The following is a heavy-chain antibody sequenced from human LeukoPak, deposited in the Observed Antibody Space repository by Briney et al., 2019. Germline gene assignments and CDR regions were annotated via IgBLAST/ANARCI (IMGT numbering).Heavy chain of an antibody. CDR2: IITMFAIA. V-gene: IGHV1-69*04. Sequence: SVKVSCKASGGTFSDLTISWVRQAPGEGLEWMGRIITMFAIANYAPKLQGRVTISADKSTGTAYMELSNLKSDDTALYFCARDSSNWNYGMDVWGQGTTVTVSS. D-gene: IGHD6-13*01. CDR3: ARDSSNWNYGMDV. J-gene: IGHJ6*02. CDR1: GGTFSDLT.